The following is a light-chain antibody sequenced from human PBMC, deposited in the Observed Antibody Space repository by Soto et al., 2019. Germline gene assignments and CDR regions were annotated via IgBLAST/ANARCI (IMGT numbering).Light chain of an antibody. J-gene: IGKJ5*01. Sequence: EIVLTQSPGTLSLSPGERATLSCRASQSVSSSHLAWYQQKPGQAPRLLIYDASRRATGIPARFSGSGSGTDFTLTISSLEPEDFAVYYCQQRSNWPLFGQGTRLEN. CDR1: QSVSSSH. V-gene: IGKV3D-20*02. CDR2: DAS. CDR3: QQRSNWPL.